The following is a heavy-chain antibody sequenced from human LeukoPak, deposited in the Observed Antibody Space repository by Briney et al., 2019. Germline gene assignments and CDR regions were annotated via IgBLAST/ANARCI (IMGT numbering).Heavy chain of an antibody. V-gene: IGHV3-21*01. D-gene: IGHD3-9*01. CDR2: ISSSSSYI. J-gene: IGHJ4*02. Sequence: TGGSLRLSCAASGFTFSSYSMNWVRQAPGKGLEWVSSISSSSSYIYCADSVKGRFTISRDNAENSLYLQMNSLRAEDTAVYYCARTYYDILTAYNPYFDYWGQGTLVTVSS. CDR3: ARTYYDILTAYNPYFDY. CDR1: GFTFSSYS.